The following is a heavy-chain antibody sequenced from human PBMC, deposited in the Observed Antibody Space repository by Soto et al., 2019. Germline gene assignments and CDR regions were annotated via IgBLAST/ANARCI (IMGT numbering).Heavy chain of an antibody. V-gene: IGHV3-33*01. CDR3: AREYSSSSRFWFDP. CDR2: IWYDGSNK. Sequence: GGSLRLSCAASGFTFSSYGMHWVRQAPGKGLEWVAVIWYDGSNKYYADSVKGRFTISRDNSKNTLYLQMNSLRAEDTAVYYCAREYSSSSRFWFDPWGQGTLVTVSS. CDR1: GFTFSSYG. J-gene: IGHJ5*02. D-gene: IGHD6-6*01.